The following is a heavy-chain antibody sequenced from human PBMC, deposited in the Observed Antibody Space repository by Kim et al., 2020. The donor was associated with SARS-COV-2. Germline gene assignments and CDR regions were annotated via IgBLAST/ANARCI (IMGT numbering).Heavy chain of an antibody. CDR3: ARRYCSGGSCYFGY. V-gene: IGHV5-10-1*01. D-gene: IGHD2-15*01. Sequence: SPSFQGHVTISADKSISTAYLQWSSLKASDTAMYYCARRYCSGGSCYFGYWGQGTLVTVSS. J-gene: IGHJ4*02.